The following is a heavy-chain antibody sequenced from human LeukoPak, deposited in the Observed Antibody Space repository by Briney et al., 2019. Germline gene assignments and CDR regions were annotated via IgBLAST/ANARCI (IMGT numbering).Heavy chain of an antibody. CDR1: GYTFTGYY. V-gene: IGHV1-2*02. D-gene: IGHD3-22*01. CDR3: ATSSGYGFLFEY. CDR2: INPNSGGT. J-gene: IGHJ4*02. Sequence: GASVKVSCKASGYTFTGYYMNWVRQAPGQGLEWMGWINPNSGGTNYAQKFQGRVTMTRDTSISTAYMELSRLGSDDTAVYYCATSSGYGFLFEYWGQGTLVTVSS.